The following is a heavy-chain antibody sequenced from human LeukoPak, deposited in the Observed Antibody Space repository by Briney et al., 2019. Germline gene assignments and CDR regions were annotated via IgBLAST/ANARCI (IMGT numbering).Heavy chain of an antibody. CDR2: ISGDGGST. V-gene: IGHV3-43*02. Sequence: PGGSLRLSCAASRFTFDDYAMHWVRQAPGKGLEWVSLISGDGGSTYYADSVKGRFTISRDNSKNSLYLQMNSLRTEDTALYYCAKDSADSGPVGYWGQGTLVTVSS. CDR3: AKDSADSGPVGY. D-gene: IGHD2-21*01. J-gene: IGHJ4*02. CDR1: RFTFDDYA.